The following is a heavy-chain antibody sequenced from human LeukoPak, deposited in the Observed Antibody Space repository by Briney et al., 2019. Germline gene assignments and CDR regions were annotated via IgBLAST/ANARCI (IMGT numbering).Heavy chain of an antibody. V-gene: IGHV4-59*01. Sequence: SETLLLTCTVSGGSNSSYYWSWIRQPPGKGLEWIGYIYYSGSTNYNPSLKSRVTISVDTSKNQFSLKLSSVTAADTAVYYCASSRVTGDFDYWGQGTLVTVSS. CDR1: GGSNSSYY. CDR3: ASSRVTGDFDY. CDR2: IYYSGST. J-gene: IGHJ4*02. D-gene: IGHD2-21*02.